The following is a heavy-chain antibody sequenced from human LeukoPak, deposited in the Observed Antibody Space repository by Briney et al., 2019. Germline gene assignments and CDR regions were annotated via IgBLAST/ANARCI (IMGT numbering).Heavy chain of an antibody. J-gene: IGHJ6*04. CDR3: ARDRRLSVYYYYYGMDV. Sequence: PGRSLRLSCAASGFTFSSYGMHWVRQAPGKGLEWVAVIWYDGSNKYYADSVKGRFTISRDNSKNTLYLQMNSLRAEDTAVYYCARDRRLSVYYYYYGMDVRGKGTTVTVSS. D-gene: IGHD2/OR15-2a*01. CDR1: GFTFSSYG. CDR2: IWYDGSNK. V-gene: IGHV3-33*01.